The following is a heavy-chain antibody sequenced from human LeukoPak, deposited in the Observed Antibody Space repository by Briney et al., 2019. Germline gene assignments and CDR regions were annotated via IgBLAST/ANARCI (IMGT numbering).Heavy chain of an antibody. J-gene: IGHJ6*02. V-gene: IGHV1-8*01. CDR3: ARAKGERDIVVVPAYGMDV. CDR1: GYTFTSYD. CDR2: MNPNSGNT. Sequence: ASVKVSCKGSGYTFTSYDINWVRHATGQGLEWMGWMNPNSGNTGYAQKFQGRVTMTRNTSISTAYMELSSLRSEDTAVYYCARAKGERDIVVVPAYGMDVWGQGTTVTVSS. D-gene: IGHD2-2*01.